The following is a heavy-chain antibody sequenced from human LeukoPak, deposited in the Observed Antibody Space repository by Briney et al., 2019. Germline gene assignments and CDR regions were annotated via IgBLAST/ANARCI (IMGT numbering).Heavy chain of an antibody. V-gene: IGHV4-31*03. CDR2: IYYSGST. CDR3: TRANYYDSTGYLPVVYPSDY. CDR1: GGSISSGGYY. Sequence: SETLSLTCTVSGGSISSGGYYWSWIRQHPGKGLEWIGYIYYSGSTYYNPSLKSRVTISLDTSKNQFSLKLRSVTAADTAVYYCTRANYYDSTGYLPVVYPSDYWGQGTLVTVSS. J-gene: IGHJ4*02. D-gene: IGHD3-22*01.